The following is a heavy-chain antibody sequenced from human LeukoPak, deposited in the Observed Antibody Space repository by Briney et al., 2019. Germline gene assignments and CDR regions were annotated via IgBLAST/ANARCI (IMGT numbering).Heavy chain of an antibody. CDR1: GGSISSSSYY. J-gene: IGHJ6*02. V-gene: IGHV4-39*07. CDR3: AGTYGRRDYYGMDV. CDR2: IYYSGST. D-gene: IGHD3-10*01. Sequence: KPSETLSLTCTVSGGSISSSSYYWGWIRQPPGKGLEWIGSIYYSGSTYYNPSLKSRVTISVDTSKNQFSLKLSSVTAADTAVYYCAGTYGRRDYYGMDVWGQGTTVTVSS.